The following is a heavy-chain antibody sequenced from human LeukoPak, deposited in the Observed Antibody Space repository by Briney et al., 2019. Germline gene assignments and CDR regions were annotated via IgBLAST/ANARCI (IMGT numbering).Heavy chain of an antibody. CDR1: GFTFSSYG. J-gene: IGHJ4*02. Sequence: GGSLRLSCAASGFTFSSYGMHWVRQAPGKGLEWVAVISYDGSNKYYADSVKGRFTISRDNSKNTLYLQMNSLRAEDTAVYYCATMVRGVHFDYWGQGTLVTVSS. V-gene: IGHV3-30*03. CDR3: ATMVRGVHFDY. CDR2: ISYDGSNK. D-gene: IGHD3-10*01.